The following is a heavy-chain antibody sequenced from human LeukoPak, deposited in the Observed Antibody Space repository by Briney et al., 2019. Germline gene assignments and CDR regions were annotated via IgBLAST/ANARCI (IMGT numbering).Heavy chain of an antibody. D-gene: IGHD3-3*01. J-gene: IGHJ4*02. Sequence: PSETLSLTCTVSGGSISSYYWSWLRQPPGKGLEWIGYIYYSGSTNYNPSLKSRVTISVDTSKNQFSLKLSSVTAADTAVYYCARVDYDFWSGYLALDYWGQGTLVTVSS. CDR3: ARVDYDFWSGYLALDY. V-gene: IGHV4-59*01. CDR2: IYYSGST. CDR1: GGSISSYY.